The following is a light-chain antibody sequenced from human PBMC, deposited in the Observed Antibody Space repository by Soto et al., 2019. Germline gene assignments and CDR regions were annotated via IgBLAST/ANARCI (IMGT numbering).Light chain of an antibody. V-gene: IGKV1-39*01. CDR3: QQSYSTPPT. J-gene: IGKJ1*01. Sequence: DIQMTQSPSSLSASVGDRVTITCRASQSISSYLNWYQQKPGKAPKLLIYAASSLQSGVPSRFSGSGSWTDFTLTISSLQPEDFATYYCQQSYSTPPTCGQGTKVDIK. CDR1: QSISSY. CDR2: AAS.